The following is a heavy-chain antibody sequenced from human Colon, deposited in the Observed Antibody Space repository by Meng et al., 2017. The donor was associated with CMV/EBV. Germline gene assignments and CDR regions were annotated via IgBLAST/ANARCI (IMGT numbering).Heavy chain of an antibody. CDR3: ASHSSYVWGSHH. D-gene: IGHD3-16*01. CDR2: MDPTTGRT. V-gene: IGHV1-2*02. J-gene: IGHJ1*01. Sequence: QVRLVPCGAEVRMPGASVKVSCKASGYRFTGYYIHWVRQAPGQGLEWMGWMDPTTGRTDYAQKFQGTVTMTRDTSISTAYLELSRLTSDDTAVYYCASHSSYVWGSHHRGQGTLVTVSS. CDR1: GYRFTGYY.